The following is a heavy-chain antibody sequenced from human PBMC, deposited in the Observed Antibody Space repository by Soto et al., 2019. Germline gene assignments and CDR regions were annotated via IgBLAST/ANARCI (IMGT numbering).Heavy chain of an antibody. V-gene: IGHV1-3*01. Sequence: ATAKVTCKASGYAFTSYSMHWVRQAPGQRLEWMGWINAGNGNTKYSQKFQGRVTITRDTSASTAYMELSSLRSEDKAVYYCARVYSRAYWGQGTLVTVSS. J-gene: IGHJ4*02. D-gene: IGHD6-13*01. CDR3: ARVYSRAY. CDR1: GYAFTSYS. CDR2: INAGNGNT.